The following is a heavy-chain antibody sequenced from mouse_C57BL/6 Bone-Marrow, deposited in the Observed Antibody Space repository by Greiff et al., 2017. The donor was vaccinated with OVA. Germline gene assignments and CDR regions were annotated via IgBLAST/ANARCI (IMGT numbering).Heavy chain of an antibody. CDR2: ISSGSSTI. Sequence: EVNLVESGGGLVKPGGSLKLSCAASGFTFSDYGMHWVRQAPEKGLEWVAYISSGSSTIYYADTVKGRFTISRDKAKNTLFLQMNSLRSEDTAMYYCARREVGLRRDWYFDVWGTGTTVTVSS. CDR3: ARREVGLRRDWYFDV. CDR1: GFTFSDYG. J-gene: IGHJ1*03. D-gene: IGHD2-2*01. V-gene: IGHV5-17*01.